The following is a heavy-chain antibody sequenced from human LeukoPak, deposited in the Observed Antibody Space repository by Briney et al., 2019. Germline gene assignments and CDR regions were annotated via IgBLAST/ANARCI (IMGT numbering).Heavy chain of an antibody. CDR3: ARHDSFIPY. V-gene: IGHV3-23*01. CDR1: GFTFSDYA. CDR2: ISDSGGST. Sequence: GGSLRLSCVASGFTFSDYAMSWVRQAPGKGLEWVSGISDSGGSTYYADSVKGRCTISRDNSKNTVSLQMNNLRAEDTAVYFCARHDSFIPYWGQGTLVTVTT. J-gene: IGHJ4*02. D-gene: IGHD3-16*02.